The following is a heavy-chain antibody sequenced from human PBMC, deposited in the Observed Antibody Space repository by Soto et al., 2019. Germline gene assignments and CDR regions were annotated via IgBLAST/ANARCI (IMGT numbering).Heavy chain of an antibody. Sequence: QVQLVQSGAEVKKPGSSVKVSCKASGGTFSSYAISWVRQAPGQGLEWMGWIIPIFGTANYAQKFQGRVTITPDESTSTAYMELSSLRSEDTAVYYCARVWDYGSVSYFQPCYCYGMDVWCQGTTVTVSS. J-gene: IGHJ6*02. D-gene: IGHD3-10*01. CDR2: IIPIFGTA. CDR3: ARVWDYGSVSYFQPCYCYGMDV. V-gene: IGHV1-69*01. CDR1: GGTFSSYA.